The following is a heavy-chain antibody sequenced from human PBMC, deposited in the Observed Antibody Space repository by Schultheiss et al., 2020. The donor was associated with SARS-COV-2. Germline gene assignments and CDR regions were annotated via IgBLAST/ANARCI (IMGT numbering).Heavy chain of an antibody. CDR2: INSDGSST. Sequence: GGSLRLSCAASGFAFSSYDMHWVRQAPGKGLVWVSRINSDGSSTGYADSVKGRFTISRDNAKNSLYLQMNSLRAEDTAVYYCAKPYSNYYYYYGMDVWGQGTTVTVSS. V-gene: IGHV3-74*01. D-gene: IGHD4-11*01. J-gene: IGHJ6*02. CDR3: AKPYSNYYYYYGMDV. CDR1: GFAFSSYD.